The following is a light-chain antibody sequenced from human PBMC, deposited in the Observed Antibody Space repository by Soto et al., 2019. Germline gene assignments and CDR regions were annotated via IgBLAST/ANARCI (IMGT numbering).Light chain of an antibody. CDR2: GAS. CDR3: QQSYNTPPIT. Sequence: DIQVTRSPSSLSASVGDIVTITCRASQAITSYLNWYQQKPGKAPQLLIYGASRLQSGVPSRFSGSGYGTDFTLTITSLQPEDFATYYCQQSYNTPPITFGQGTRLEIK. V-gene: IGKV1-39*01. CDR1: QAITSY. J-gene: IGKJ5*01.